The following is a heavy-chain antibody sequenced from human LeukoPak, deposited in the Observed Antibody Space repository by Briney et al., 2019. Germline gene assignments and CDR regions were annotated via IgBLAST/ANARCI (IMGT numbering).Heavy chain of an antibody. V-gene: IGHV4-31*03. J-gene: IGHJ6*02. CDR3: ARERVGATYYGMDV. CDR1: GGSISSGGYY. D-gene: IGHD1-26*01. CDR2: IYYSGST. Sequence: SETLSLTCTVSGGSISSGGYYWSWLRQHPGKGLEWIGYIYYSGSTYYNPSLKSRVTISVDTSKNQFSLKLSSVTAADTAVYYCARERVGATYYGMDVWGQGTTVTVSS.